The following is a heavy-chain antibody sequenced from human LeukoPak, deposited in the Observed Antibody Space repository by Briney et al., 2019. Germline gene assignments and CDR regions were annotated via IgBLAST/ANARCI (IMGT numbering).Heavy chain of an antibody. D-gene: IGHD3-10*01. Sequence: GSSVKVSCKASGGTFSSYAISWVRQAPGQGLEWMGGIIPIFGTASYAQKFQGRVTITADKSTSTAYMELNSGRSEDTAVYYCARADVSGSYLRFDYWGQGTLVTVSS. CDR3: ARADVSGSYLRFDY. J-gene: IGHJ4*02. CDR2: IIPIFGTA. CDR1: GGTFSSYA. V-gene: IGHV1-69*06.